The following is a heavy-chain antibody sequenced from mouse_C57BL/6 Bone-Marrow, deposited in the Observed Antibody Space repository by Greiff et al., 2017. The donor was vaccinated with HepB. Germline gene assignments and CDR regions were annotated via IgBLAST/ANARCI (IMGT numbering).Heavy chain of an antibody. V-gene: IGHV1-31*01. CDR1: GYSFTGYY. J-gene: IGHJ3*01. D-gene: IGHD2-5*01. Sequence: DVHLVESGPELVKPGASVKISCKASGYSFTGYYMHWVKQSHGNILDWIGYIYPYNGVSSYNQKFKGKATLTVDKSSSTAYMELRSLTSEDSAVYYCAAYYSNYGWFAYWGQGTLVTVSA. CDR2: IYPYNGVS. CDR3: AAYYSNYGWFAY.